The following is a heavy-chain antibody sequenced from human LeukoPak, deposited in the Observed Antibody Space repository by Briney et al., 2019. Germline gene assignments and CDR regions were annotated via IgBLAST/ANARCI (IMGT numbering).Heavy chain of an antibody. CDR2: NNESGRT. CDR1: GGSFSGYY. D-gene: IGHD6-19*01. CDR3: AGGDSSGWYWVDY. V-gene: IGHV4-34*01. Sequence: SETLSLTCAVYGGSFSGYYWSWIRQSPGKGLEWIGENNESGRTNYNPSLKSRVTISVDTSKNQFSLKLSSVTAADTAVYYCAGGDSSGWYWVDYWGQGTLVTVSS. J-gene: IGHJ4*02.